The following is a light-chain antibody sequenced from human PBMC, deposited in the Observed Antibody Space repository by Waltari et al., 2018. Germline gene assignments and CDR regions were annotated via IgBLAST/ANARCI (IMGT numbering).Light chain of an antibody. V-gene: IGLV1-47*01. CDR3: AAWDDSLSGRWV. J-gene: IGLJ3*02. Sequence: QSVLTQPPSASGTPGKRVTISCSGSSSNIGSNYVYRSQQLPGTAPKLLIYRNNQRPSGVPDRFSGSKSGTSASLAISGLRSEDEADYYCAAWDDSLSGRWVFGGGTKLTVL. CDR2: RNN. CDR1: SSNIGSNY.